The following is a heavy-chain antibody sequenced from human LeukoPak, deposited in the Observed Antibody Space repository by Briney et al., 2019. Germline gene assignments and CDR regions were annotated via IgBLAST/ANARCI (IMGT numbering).Heavy chain of an antibody. V-gene: IGHV1-18*01. J-gene: IGHJ6*02. CDR2: ISAYNGNT. CDR1: GYTFTSYG. Sequence: ASVKVSCKASGYTFTSYGISWVRQAPGQGLEWMGWISAYNGNTNYAQKLQGRVTTTTDTSTSTAYMELRSLRSDDTAVYYCARVYCSSTSCYRAYYYGMDVWGQGTTVTVSS. CDR3: ARVYCSSTSCYRAYYYGMDV. D-gene: IGHD2-2*02.